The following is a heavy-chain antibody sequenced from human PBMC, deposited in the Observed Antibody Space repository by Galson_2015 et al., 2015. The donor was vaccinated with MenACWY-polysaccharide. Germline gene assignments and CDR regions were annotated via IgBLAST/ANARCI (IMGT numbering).Heavy chain of an antibody. CDR1: GFTFSTYW. V-gene: IGHV3-74*01. Sequence: SLRLSCAASGFTFSTYWMHWVRQAPGKGLVWVSRIKSDGSDTSYADSVKGRFTISRDNAKNTVYLQMNSLRAGDTAVYYCARDSGYSYPYDAFDIWGQGTMVTVSS. D-gene: IGHD5-18*01. CDR2: IKSDGSDT. CDR3: ARDSGYSYPYDAFDI. J-gene: IGHJ3*02.